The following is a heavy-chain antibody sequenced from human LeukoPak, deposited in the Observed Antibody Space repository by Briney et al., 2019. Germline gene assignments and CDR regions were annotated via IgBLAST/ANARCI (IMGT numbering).Heavy chain of an antibody. CDR3: ARAKRGRLLWFGELSSLFDY. V-gene: IGHV1-8*01. Sequence: ASVKVSCKASGYTFTSYDINWVRQATGQGLEWMGWMNPNSGNTGYAQKFQGRVTMTRNTSISTAYMELSSLRSEDTAVYYCARAKRGRLLWFGELSSLFDYWGQGTLVTVSS. J-gene: IGHJ4*02. D-gene: IGHD3-10*01. CDR1: GYTFTSYD. CDR2: MNPNSGNT.